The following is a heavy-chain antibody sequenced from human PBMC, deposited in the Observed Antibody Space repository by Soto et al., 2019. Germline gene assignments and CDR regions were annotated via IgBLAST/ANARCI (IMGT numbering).Heavy chain of an antibody. Sequence: QVQLQESGPGLVKPSETLSLTCVVSGGSISSHYWSWIRQPPGSGLEWIGFIHYSGSTNYSPSLKSRVTMSLDTSKNQFSLNLSSVTAADTAFYFCARRDYSTSSLGPFDYWGQGSLVTVSS. CDR3: ARRDYSTSSLGPFDY. V-gene: IGHV4-59*11. J-gene: IGHJ4*02. CDR1: GGSISSHY. D-gene: IGHD6-6*01. CDR2: IHYSGST.